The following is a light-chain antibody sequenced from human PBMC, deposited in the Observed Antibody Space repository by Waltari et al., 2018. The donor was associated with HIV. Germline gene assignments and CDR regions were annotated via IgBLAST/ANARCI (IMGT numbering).Light chain of an antibody. CDR3: QQYDHFLS. J-gene: IGKJ4*01. CDR2: DAS. Sequence: DIQMTQSPSSVSASVGDRVTITCQASQDITNYLNWYQQKPGKAPKLLIYDASNLETGVPSRFSGSGSATDFTFTISSLHPEDIATYYCQQYDHFLSFGGGTKVEIK. CDR1: QDITNY. V-gene: IGKV1-33*01.